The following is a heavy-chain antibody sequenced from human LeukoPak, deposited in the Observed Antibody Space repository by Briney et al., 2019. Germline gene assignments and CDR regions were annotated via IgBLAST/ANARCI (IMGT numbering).Heavy chain of an antibody. CDR3: ARTYHYDSISYYFDY. J-gene: IGHJ4*02. CDR2: IYYSGST. D-gene: IGHD3-22*01. Sequence: SETLSLTCTVSGGSIRSGGYYWSWIRQHPGKGLEWIGYIYYSGSTYYKPSLKSRVTISVDTSEDQFSLKLSSVTAADTAVYYCARTYHYDSISYYFDYWGQGTLVTVSS. CDR1: GGSIRSGGYY. V-gene: IGHV4-31*03.